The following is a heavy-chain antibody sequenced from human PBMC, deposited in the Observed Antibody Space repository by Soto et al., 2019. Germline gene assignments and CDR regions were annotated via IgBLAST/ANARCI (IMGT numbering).Heavy chain of an antibody. CDR2: INHIGST. Sequence: SETLSLTCAVYGGSFSGYYWSWIRQPPGKGLEWIGEINHIGSTNYNPSLKSRVTISEDTSKNQFSLKLSSVTAADTAVYYCARGKTVTTYYGMDVWGQGTTVTVSS. V-gene: IGHV4-34*01. J-gene: IGHJ6*02. CDR1: GGSFSGYY. D-gene: IGHD4-4*01. CDR3: ARGKTVTTYYGMDV.